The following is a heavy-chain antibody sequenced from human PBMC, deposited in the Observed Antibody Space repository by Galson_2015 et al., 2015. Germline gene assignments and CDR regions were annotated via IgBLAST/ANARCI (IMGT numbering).Heavy chain of an antibody. Sequence: SLRLSHAASGFTVSRHYMRWVRHAPGKGLEWVSVFYSGGSTYYADSVKGRFTISRVNSKNTLCLQMNSLRAEDTAVYYCARSPTIAAAPFDYWGQGTLVTVSS. V-gene: IGHV3-66*02. CDR2: FYSGGST. CDR3: ARSPTIAAAPFDY. J-gene: IGHJ4*02. CDR1: GFTVSRHY. D-gene: IGHD6-13*01.